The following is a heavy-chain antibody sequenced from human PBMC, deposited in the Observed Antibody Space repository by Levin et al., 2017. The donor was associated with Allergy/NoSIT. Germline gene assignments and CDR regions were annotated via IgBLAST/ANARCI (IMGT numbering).Heavy chain of an antibody. CDR1: KSTVTSYE. J-gene: IGHJ6*02. CDR2: VNPNSGDT. V-gene: IGHV1-8*01. D-gene: IGHD1-1*01. Sequence: GGSLRLSCKASKSTVTSYEINWVRQATGQGLEWMGWVNPNSGDTDYAQKFQGRVTMTRNISIDTIYMDLSGLRSDDTAVYYCARGRLTVWNRDYYGMDVWGQGTTVTVSS. CDR3: ARGRLTVWNRDYYGMDV.